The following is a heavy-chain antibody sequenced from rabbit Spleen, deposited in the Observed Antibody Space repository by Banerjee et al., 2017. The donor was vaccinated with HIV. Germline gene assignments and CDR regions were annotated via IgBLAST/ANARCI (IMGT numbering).Heavy chain of an antibody. CDR3: ARDRANIGGDYGPYYFDL. D-gene: IGHD2-1*01. Sequence: QEQLEESGGDLVKPEGSLTLTCIASGVSFSGSSYMCWVRQAPGKGLEWIACIDAGSSGFTYFASWAKGRFTISKTSSITVALQMTSLTVADTATYFCARDRANIGGDYGPYYFDLWGPGTLVTVS. CDR1: GVSFSGSSY. V-gene: IGHV1S45*01. J-gene: IGHJ4*01. CDR2: IDAGSSGFT.